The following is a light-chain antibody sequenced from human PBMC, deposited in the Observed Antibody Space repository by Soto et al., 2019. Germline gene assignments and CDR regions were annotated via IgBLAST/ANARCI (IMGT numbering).Light chain of an antibody. CDR1: SSDVGSYNL. V-gene: IGLV2-23*02. CDR3: RSYAGSSTYV. Sequence: QSVLTQPASVSGSPGQSITISCTGTSSDVGSYNLVSWYQQHPGKAPKLMIYEVSKRPSGVSNRFSGSKSGNTASLTISGLQAEDEADNYSRSYAGSSTYVFGTGTKITVL. CDR2: EVS. J-gene: IGLJ1*01.